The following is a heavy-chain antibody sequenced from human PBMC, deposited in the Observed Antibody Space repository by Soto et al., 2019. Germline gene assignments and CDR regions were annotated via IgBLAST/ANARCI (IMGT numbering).Heavy chain of an antibody. V-gene: IGHV3-66*01. CDR1: GFTVSSKY. CDR2: IQSGGPT. Sequence: GGSLRLSCAASGFTVSSKYMSWVRQAPGKGLEWVSLIQSGGPTYYADSVKGRFTISRDTSENTVHLQMDSLRAEDTAVYYCARDDVLCDGGRCYGVPVDVWGKGTTVTFSS. D-gene: IGHD2-15*01. CDR3: ARDDVLCDGGRCYGVPVDV. J-gene: IGHJ6*04.